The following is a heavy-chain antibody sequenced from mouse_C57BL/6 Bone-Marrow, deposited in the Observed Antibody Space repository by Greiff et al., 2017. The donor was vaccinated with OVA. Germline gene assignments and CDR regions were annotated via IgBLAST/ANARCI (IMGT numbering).Heavy chain of an antibody. Sequence: DVQLVESGGGLVKPGGSLKLSCAASGFTFSDYGMHWVRQAPEKGLEWVAYISSGSSTIYYADTVKGRFTISRDNAKNTLFLQMTSLRSEDTAMYYCARRHDYGSTGYFDVWGTGTTVTVSS. CDR1: GFTFSDYG. D-gene: IGHD1-1*01. CDR3: ARRHDYGSTGYFDV. CDR2: ISSGSSTI. V-gene: IGHV5-17*01. J-gene: IGHJ1*03.